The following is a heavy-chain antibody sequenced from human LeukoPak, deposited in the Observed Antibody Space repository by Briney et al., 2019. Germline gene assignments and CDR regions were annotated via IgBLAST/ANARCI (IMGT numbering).Heavy chain of an antibody. J-gene: IGHJ4*02. V-gene: IGHV3-23*01. CDR2: ISGSGGST. CDR1: GFTFSSYA. D-gene: IGHD3-10*01. CDR3: AKEMTPLWFGELSSFDY. Sequence: GGSLRLSCAASGFTFSSYAMSWVRQAPGKGLEWVSAISGSGGSTYYADSVKGRFTISRDNSKNTLYLQMNSLRAEDTAVYYCAKEMTPLWFGELSSFDYWGQGTLVTVSS.